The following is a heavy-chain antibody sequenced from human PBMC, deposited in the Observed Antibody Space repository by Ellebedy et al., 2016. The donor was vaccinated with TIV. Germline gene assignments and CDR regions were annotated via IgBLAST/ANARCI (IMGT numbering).Heavy chain of an antibody. Sequence: GGSLRLXXAVSGFTVSSNYMSWVRQAPGRGLEWVSVIYAGGTTDYVASAKGRFSISRDTSKNTLFLQMNSLRADDTAIYYCAVGRPNYGDFPSWGQGTLVTVSS. D-gene: IGHD4-17*01. V-gene: IGHV3-53*01. CDR1: GFTVSSNY. CDR2: IYAGGTT. J-gene: IGHJ5*02. CDR3: AVGRPNYGDFPS.